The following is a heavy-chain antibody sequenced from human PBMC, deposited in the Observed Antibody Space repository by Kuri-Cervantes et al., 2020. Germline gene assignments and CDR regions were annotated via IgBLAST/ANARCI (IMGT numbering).Heavy chain of an antibody. Sequence: GESLKISCAASGFMFSYFRMNWIRQAPGKGLEWISSISDSGQTIHYTDSVKGRFTVSRDNSKNTLYLQMNSLRAEDTAVYYCATGSGRWLDWGQGTLVTVSS. CDR1: GFMFSYFR. CDR3: ATGSGRWLD. V-gene: IGHV3-11*01. D-gene: IGHD3-10*01. J-gene: IGHJ4*02. CDR2: ISDSGQTI.